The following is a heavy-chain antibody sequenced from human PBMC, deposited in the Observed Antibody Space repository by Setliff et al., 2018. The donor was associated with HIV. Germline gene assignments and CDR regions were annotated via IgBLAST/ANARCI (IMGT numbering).Heavy chain of an antibody. CDR2: INPTGGST. D-gene: IGHD5-12*01. CDR1: GYSFTNHY. J-gene: IGHJ3*02. CDR3: ASAGAWQRNALDI. V-gene: IGHV1-46*01. Sequence: WASVKVSCKPSGYSFTNHYMHWVRQAPGQGLEWMGVINPTGGSTRNTQKFQGRVAMTRDTSTSTVYMELSSLRSEETAVYYCASAGAWQRNALDIWGQGTMVTVSS.